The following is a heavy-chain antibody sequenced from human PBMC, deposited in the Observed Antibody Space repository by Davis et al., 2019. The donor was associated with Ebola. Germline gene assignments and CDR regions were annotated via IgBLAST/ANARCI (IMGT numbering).Heavy chain of an antibody. D-gene: IGHD1-7*01. Sequence: MPSETLSLTCAVSGGSISSGGYYWSWIRQPPGKGLEWIGYIYYSGSTNYNPSLKSRVTISVDTSKNQFSLKLSSVTAADTAVYYCARGYNWNYAFFDYWGQGTLVTVSS. CDR2: IYYSGST. J-gene: IGHJ4*02. V-gene: IGHV4-61*08. CDR3: ARGYNWNYAFFDY. CDR1: GGSISSGGYY.